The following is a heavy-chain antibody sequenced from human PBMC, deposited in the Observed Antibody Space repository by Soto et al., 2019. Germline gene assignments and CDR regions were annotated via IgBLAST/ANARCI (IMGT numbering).Heavy chain of an antibody. V-gene: IGHV1-69*06. J-gene: IGHJ5*01. CDR2: IVPILGTT. D-gene: IGHD2-21*02. Sequence: QAQLVQSGTEVKKPGSSVKVSCRASGDTFNNNAITWMRQIPGRGLEWLGEIVPILGTTNYPQEFRGRVTITADTSTSTAYMELSRLTSGDTAIYYCAGEVVTVTTLGWFDSWGQGTLVTVSS. CDR1: GDTFNNNA. CDR3: AGEVVTVTTLGWFDS.